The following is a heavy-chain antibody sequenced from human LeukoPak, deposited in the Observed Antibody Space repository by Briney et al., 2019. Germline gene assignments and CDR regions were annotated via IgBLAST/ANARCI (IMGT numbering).Heavy chain of an antibody. CDR3: ARDLAHYDILTDIYYYYGMDV. D-gene: IGHD3-9*01. V-gene: IGHV1-18*01. Sequence: LGASVKVSCKPYGYTFNTYGITWVRQAPGQGLEWMGWISPYNGNTNYAQKFQGRVTLTTDTSTSTAYMELRSLRSDDTAVYYCARDLAHYDILTDIYYYYGMDVWGQGTTVTVSS. CDR1: GYTFNTYG. CDR2: ISPYNGNT. J-gene: IGHJ6*02.